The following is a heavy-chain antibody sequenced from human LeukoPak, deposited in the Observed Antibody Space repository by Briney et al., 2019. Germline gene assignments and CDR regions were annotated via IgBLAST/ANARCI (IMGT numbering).Heavy chain of an antibody. Sequence: ASVKVSCKASGYTFTNYAMNWVRQAPGQGLEWMGWINTKTGNPTNAQGFTGRFVFSLDTSVSTAYLQISSLTAEDTAVYYCARVPKRELISHFDYWGQGTLVTVSS. CDR3: ARVPKRELISHFDY. CDR2: INTKTGNP. V-gene: IGHV7-4-1*02. CDR1: GYTFTNYA. J-gene: IGHJ4*02. D-gene: IGHD1-26*01.